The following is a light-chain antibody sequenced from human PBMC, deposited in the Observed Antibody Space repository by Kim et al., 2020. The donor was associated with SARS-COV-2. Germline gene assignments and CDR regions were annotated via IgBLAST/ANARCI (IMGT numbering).Light chain of an antibody. CDR2: EGS. V-gene: IGKV3-20*01. Sequence: TRGEIVTLTGRASKSGSSSNLDWYKQKPGQGTRRLMNEGSSRATGIPDRCSGSGSGTDFTVTISRREPEDFAVYYCQQYGGSPLTFGGGTKVDIK. J-gene: IGKJ4*01. CDR1: KSGSSSN. CDR3: QQYGGSPLT.